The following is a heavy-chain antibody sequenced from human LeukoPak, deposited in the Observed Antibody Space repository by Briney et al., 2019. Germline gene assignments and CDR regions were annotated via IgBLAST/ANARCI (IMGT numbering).Heavy chain of an antibody. V-gene: IGHV3-7*01. Sequence: GGSLSLSCAASGFTFSSNWMSWVRNAPGKGQEWVANIKQDGSEKYYVDSVKGRFTISRDNAKNSLYLQMNSLRAEDTAVYYCAREKGWELIDYWGQGTLVTVSS. CDR2: IKQDGSEK. CDR3: AREKGWELIDY. CDR1: GFTFSSNW. D-gene: IGHD1-26*01. J-gene: IGHJ4*02.